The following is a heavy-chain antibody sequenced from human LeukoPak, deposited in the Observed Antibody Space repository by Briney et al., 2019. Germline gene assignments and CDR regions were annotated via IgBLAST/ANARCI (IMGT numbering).Heavy chain of an antibody. V-gene: IGHV1-3*01. CDR1: GYTFTSYA. CDR2: INAGNGNT. D-gene: IGHD5-24*01. CDR3: ARDREGRLQLYYFDY. J-gene: IGHJ4*02. Sequence: ASVKVSCKASGYTFTSYAMHWVRQAPGQRLEWMGWINAGNGNTKYSQKFRGRVTITRDTSASTAYMELSSLRSEDTAVYYCARDREGRLQLYYFDYWGQGTLVTVSS.